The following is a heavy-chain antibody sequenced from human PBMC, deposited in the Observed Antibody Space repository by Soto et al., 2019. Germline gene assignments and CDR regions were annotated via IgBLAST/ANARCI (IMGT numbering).Heavy chain of an antibody. D-gene: IGHD3-9*01. CDR2: ISAYNGNT. CDR3: ARAATYYDILTGYLIDP. Sequence: ASVKVSCKASGYTFTSYGISWVRQAPGQGLEWMGWISAYNGNTNYAQKLQGRVTMTTDTSTSTAYMELRSLRSDDTAVYYCARAATYYDILTGYLIDPWGQGTLVTVSS. V-gene: IGHV1-18*01. J-gene: IGHJ5*02. CDR1: GYTFTSYG.